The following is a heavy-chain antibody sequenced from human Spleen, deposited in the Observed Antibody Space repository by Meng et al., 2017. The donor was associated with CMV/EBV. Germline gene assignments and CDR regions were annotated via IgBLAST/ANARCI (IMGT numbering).Heavy chain of an antibody. J-gene: IGHJ5*02. CDR1: GFSVSSNY. CDR2: IYSGDYT. Sequence: GESLKISCAASGFSVSSNYMNWVRQAPGKGLEWVSVIYSGDYTYYADSVKGRFTISRDSSKNTLYLQLNSLRADDTAVYYCAKDRGGVTATWGQGTLVTVSS. D-gene: IGHD2-21*02. CDR3: AKDRGGVTAT. V-gene: IGHV3-66*02.